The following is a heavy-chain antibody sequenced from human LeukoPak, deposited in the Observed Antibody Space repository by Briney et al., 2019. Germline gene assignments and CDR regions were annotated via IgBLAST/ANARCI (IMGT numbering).Heavy chain of an antibody. V-gene: IGHV1-18*01. J-gene: IGHJ6*02. CDR3: ARSSTYYYDSSGYKKPKGYGMDV. CDR1: GYTFTSYG. D-gene: IGHD3-22*01. Sequence: ASVKVSRKASGYTFTSYGISWVRQAPGQGLEWMGWISAYNGNTNYAQKLQGRVTMTTDTSTSTAYMELRSLRSVDTAVYYCARSSTYYYDSSGYKKPKGYGMDVWGQGTTVTVSS. CDR2: ISAYNGNT.